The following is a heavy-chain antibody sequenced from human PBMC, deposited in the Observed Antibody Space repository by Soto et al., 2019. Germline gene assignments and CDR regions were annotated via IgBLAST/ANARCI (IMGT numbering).Heavy chain of an antibody. CDR1: GFTFRSYA. CDR3: AKGWTYYYDNSGFYFDY. CDR2: IAGSGANT. J-gene: IGHJ4*02. Sequence: PGGSLRLSCAASGFTFRSYAMSWVRQAPGKGLEWVSSIAGSGANTYYPDSVKGRFTISRDNSRNTLFLRLASLRVEDTAVYYCAKGWTYYYDNSGFYFDYWGKGTAVTASS. D-gene: IGHD3-22*01. V-gene: IGHV3-23*01.